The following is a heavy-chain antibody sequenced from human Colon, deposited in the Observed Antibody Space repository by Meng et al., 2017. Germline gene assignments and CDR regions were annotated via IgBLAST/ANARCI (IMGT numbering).Heavy chain of an antibody. J-gene: IGHJ4*02. CDR2: ISSNGGST. Sequence: EVQLVESGGGLVQPGGSLRVSGAASGFTWSSYVMHWVLQAPGRGLEYVSAISSNGGSTYYTNSVKGRFTISRDNSKNTLYLQMGSLRAEDMAIYYCARARSSSGYYRIDYWGQGTLVTVSS. CDR1: GFTWSSYV. D-gene: IGHD3-22*01. V-gene: IGHV3-64*01. CDR3: ARARSSSGYYRIDY.